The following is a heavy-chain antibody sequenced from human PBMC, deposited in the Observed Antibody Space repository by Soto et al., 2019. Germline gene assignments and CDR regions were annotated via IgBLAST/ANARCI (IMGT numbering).Heavy chain of an antibody. CDR1: GFTCRNFF. J-gene: IGHJ4*02. CDR2: ISYDGSNT. CDR3: AKGDLDTSMAMAFDY. Sequence: PGVSLRLSWGASGFTCRNFFLHWVRKAPGKGLEWVAVISYDGSNTYYSDSVKGRFTISRDNFKNTLYLQMDSLRTEDTAVYYCAKGDLDTSMAMAFDYWGQGTLVTVSS. D-gene: IGHD5-18*01. V-gene: IGHV3-30*18.